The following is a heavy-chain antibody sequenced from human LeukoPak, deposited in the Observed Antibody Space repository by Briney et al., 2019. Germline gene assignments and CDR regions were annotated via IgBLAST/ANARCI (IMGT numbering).Heavy chain of an antibody. Sequence: PGGSLRLSCAASGFTFSSYAMHWVRQAPGKGLEWVAVISYDGSNKYYADSVNGRFTISRDNSKNTLYLQMNSLRAEDTAVYYCARVPSYYYDSSGFPRGWFDPWGQGTLVTVSS. CDR3: ARVPSYYYDSSGFPRGWFDP. D-gene: IGHD3-22*01. CDR1: GFTFSSYA. CDR2: ISYDGSNK. J-gene: IGHJ5*02. V-gene: IGHV3-30-3*01.